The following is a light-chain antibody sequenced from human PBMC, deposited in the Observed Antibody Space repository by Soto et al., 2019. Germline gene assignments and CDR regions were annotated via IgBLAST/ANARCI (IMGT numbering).Light chain of an antibody. V-gene: IGKV3-15*01. CDR3: QQYNNWWT. J-gene: IGKJ1*01. Sequence: EIVMTQSPATLSLSPGERATLSCRASPSVSNNLAWYHQKPGQAPRLLIYGASTRATGIPARFSGSGSGTEFTLTISSLQAEDFAVYYCQQYNNWWTFGQGTKVEIK. CDR1: PSVSNN. CDR2: GAS.